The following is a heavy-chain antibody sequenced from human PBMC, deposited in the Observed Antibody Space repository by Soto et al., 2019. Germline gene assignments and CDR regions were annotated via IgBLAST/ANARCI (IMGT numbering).Heavy chain of an antibody. CDR2: IYYSGST. CDR3: ATACVDIQPGSYYYGMDA. CDR1: GGSISSGGQY. V-gene: IGHV4-31*03. Sequence: SETLSLTCTVSGGSISSGGQYWSWIRQHPGKGLEWIGYIYYSGSTYYNPSLKSRVTISVDTSKDQFSLKLSSVTAADAAVYDCATACVDIQPGSYYYGMDAWGQGTTVTVSS. J-gene: IGHJ6*02. D-gene: IGHD5-18*01.